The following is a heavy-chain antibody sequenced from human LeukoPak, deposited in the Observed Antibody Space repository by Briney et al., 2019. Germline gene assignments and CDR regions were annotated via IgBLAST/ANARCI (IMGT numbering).Heavy chain of an antibody. Sequence: ASVTVSFKASGYTFTSYHINWVRQAAGQGLEGMGWTNPNSGSTGYPEKFQGRVTMTRNTSISTAYMELSSLRSEDTAVYYCARLGNSGHDLVYWGQGTLVIVSS. CDR1: GYTFTSYH. D-gene: IGHD5-12*01. J-gene: IGHJ4*02. CDR3: ARLGNSGHDLVY. V-gene: IGHV1-8*01. CDR2: TNPNSGST.